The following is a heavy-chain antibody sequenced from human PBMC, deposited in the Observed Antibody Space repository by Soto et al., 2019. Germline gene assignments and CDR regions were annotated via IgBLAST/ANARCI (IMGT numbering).Heavy chain of an antibody. CDR2: IKSKTDGGTT. CDR1: GFTFSNAW. CDR3: TTGPSNVVVPAAIYYYYYMDV. V-gene: IGHV3-15*01. D-gene: IGHD2-2*01. Sequence: GGSLRLSCAASGFTFSNAWMSWVRQAPGKGLEWVGRIKSKTDGGTTDYAAPVKGRFTISRDDSKNTVYLQMNSLKTEDTAVYYCTTGPSNVVVPAAIYYYYYMDVWGKGTPVTVSS. J-gene: IGHJ6*03.